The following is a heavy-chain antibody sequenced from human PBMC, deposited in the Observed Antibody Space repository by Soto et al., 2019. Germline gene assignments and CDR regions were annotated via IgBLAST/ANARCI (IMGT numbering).Heavy chain of an antibody. J-gene: IGHJ3*02. Sequence: VKVSCKASGGTFSSYAISWVRQAPGQGLEWMGGIIPIFGTANYAQKFQGRVTITADESTSTAYMELSSLRSEDTAVYYCARVYYYGSGSSKAYDAFDIWGQGTMVTVSS. CDR1: GGTFSSYA. CDR3: ARVYYYGSGSSKAYDAFDI. CDR2: IIPIFGTA. D-gene: IGHD3-10*01. V-gene: IGHV1-69*13.